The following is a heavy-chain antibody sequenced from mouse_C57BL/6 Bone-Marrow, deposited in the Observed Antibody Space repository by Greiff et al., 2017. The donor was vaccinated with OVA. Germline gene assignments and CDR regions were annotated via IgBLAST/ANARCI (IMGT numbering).Heavy chain of an antibody. CDR3: ARRWLLPFAY. CDR1: GFTFSSYA. Sequence: EVMLVESGGGLVKPGGSLKLSCAASGFTFSSYAMSWVRQTPEKRLEWVATISDGGSYTYYPDNVKGRFTISRDKSKNNLYLQMSRLKSEDTAIYFCARRWLLPFAYWGQGTLVTVSA. D-gene: IGHD2-3*01. CDR2: ISDGGSYT. V-gene: IGHV5-4*03. J-gene: IGHJ3*01.